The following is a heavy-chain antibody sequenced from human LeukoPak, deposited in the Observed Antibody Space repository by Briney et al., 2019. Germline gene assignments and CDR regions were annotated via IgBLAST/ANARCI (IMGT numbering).Heavy chain of an antibody. CDR2: ISSSSSYI. CDR1: GFTFSDYY. V-gene: IGHV3-11*06. Sequence: GGSLRLSCAASGFTFSDYYMSWIRQAPGKGLEWVSSISSSSSYIYYADSVKGRFTISRDNAKNSLYLQMNSLRAEDTAVYYCARDQPLFWSGYSFDYWGQGTLVTVSS. J-gene: IGHJ4*02. D-gene: IGHD3-3*01. CDR3: ARDQPLFWSGYSFDY.